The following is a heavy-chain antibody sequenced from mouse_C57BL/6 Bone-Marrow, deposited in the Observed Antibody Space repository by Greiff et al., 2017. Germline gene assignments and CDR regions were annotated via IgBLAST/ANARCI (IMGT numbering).Heavy chain of an antibody. D-gene: IGHD1-1*01. J-gene: IGHJ4*01. CDR2: IRLKSDNYAT. CDR3: TGVTTVVQRGYAMDY. Sequence: EVKLVESGGGLVQPGGSMTLSCVASGFTFSNYWMNWVRQSPEKGLEWVAQIRLKSDNYATHYAESVKGRFTISRDDSKSSVYLQMNNLRAEDTGMYYCTGVTTVVQRGYAMDYWGQGTSVTVSS. V-gene: IGHV6-3*01. CDR1: GFTFSNYW.